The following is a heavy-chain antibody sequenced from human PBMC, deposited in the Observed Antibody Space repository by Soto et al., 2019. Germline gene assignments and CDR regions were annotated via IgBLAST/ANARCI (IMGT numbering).Heavy chain of an antibody. CDR1: GDSVSSNTAA. Sequence: SQTLSLTCAISGDSVSSNTAAWNWIRSSPSRGLEWLGRTYYRSNWRRDYAVSVKGRITVNPDTSKNHSSLQLNSVTPDDTAVYYCARGVAGSGFDLWGQGTLVTVSS. V-gene: IGHV6-1*01. CDR3: ARGVAGSGFDL. CDR2: TYYRSNWRR. D-gene: IGHD6-19*01. J-gene: IGHJ4*02.